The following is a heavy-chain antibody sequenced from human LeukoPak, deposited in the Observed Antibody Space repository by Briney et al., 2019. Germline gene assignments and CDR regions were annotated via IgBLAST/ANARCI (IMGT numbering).Heavy chain of an antibody. CDR1: GVSISSSNSY. CDR2: IYYSGNT. Sequence: SETLSLTCTVSGVSISSSNSYWGWIRQPPGKGLEWIGSIYYSGNTYYNASLKSQVSISIDTSKNQFSLRLTSVTAADTAVYYCARVSGYDWESFYDYWGQGPLVTVSS. J-gene: IGHJ4*02. CDR3: ARVSGYDWESFYDY. V-gene: IGHV4-39*01. D-gene: IGHD5-12*01.